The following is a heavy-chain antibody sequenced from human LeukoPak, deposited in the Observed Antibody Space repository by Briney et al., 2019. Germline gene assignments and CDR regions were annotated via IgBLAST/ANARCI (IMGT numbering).Heavy chain of an antibody. J-gene: IGHJ6*03. CDR1: GFIVRCSY. Sequence: GGSLRLSCAASGFIVRCSYMSWVRQAPGKGLEWVSVIYSDGTTYNADSVKGRFTISRDNGKNMVYLQMNSLRVEDTAVYYCVSLWFGQLSVNNNYYMDAWGKGTTVIVSS. CDR3: VSLWFGQLSVNNNYYMDA. V-gene: IGHV3-53*05. CDR2: IYSDGTT. D-gene: IGHD3-10*01.